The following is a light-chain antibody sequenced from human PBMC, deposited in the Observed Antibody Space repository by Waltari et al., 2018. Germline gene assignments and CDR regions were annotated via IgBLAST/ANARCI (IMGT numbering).Light chain of an antibody. J-gene: IGLJ3*02. V-gene: IGLV1-47*01. CDR2: RNN. CDR3: ASWDDSLSVGV. Sequence: QSVLTQPPSASGTPGQRVTISCSGSISNLGTNYVYCYQQFPGTAPKLLIRRNNQRPSGVPDRLSGPKSGTSAPLAISGLRSEDEADYYCASWDDSLSVGVFGGGTKLTVL. CDR1: ISNLGTNY.